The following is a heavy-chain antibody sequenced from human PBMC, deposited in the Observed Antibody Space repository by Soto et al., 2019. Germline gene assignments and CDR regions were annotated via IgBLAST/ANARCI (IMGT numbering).Heavy chain of an antibody. Sequence: PSETLSLTCAVYGGSFSGYYWSWIRQPPGKGLEWIGEINHSGSTNYNPSLKSRVTISVDTSKNQFSLNLTSVTAADTAVFYCVRGRSYSVYDFWGPGTLVTVSS. D-gene: IGHD5-12*01. J-gene: IGHJ4*02. V-gene: IGHV4-34*01. CDR3: VRGRSYSVYDF. CDR2: INHSGST. CDR1: GGSFSGYY.